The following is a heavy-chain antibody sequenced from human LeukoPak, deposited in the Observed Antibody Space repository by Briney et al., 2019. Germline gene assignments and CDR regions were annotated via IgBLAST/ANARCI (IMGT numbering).Heavy chain of an antibody. Sequence: PSETLSLTCAVYGGSFSGYYWSWIRQPPGKGLEWIGEINHSGSTNYNPSLKSRVTISVDTSKNQFSLKLSSVTAADTAVYYCAVLTGPYLGYMDVWGKGTTVTVAS. CDR1: GGSFSGYY. J-gene: IGHJ6*03. CDR2: INHSGST. D-gene: IGHD1-14*01. V-gene: IGHV4-34*01. CDR3: AVLTGPYLGYMDV.